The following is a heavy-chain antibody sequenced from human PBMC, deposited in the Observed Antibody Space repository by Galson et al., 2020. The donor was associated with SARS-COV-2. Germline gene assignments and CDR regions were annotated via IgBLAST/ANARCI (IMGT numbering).Heavy chain of an antibody. V-gene: IGHV4-34*01. J-gene: IGHJ6*03. CDR1: GGSFSDYY. Sequence: SETLSLTCAVYGGSFSDYYWTWVRQPPGKGLEWIGEISHSGSTNYSPSLKSRVFMSVDTSKNQFSLKLRSVTAADTAVYYCARGGSRPIMVFDYYYFYMDVWGKGTTVTVSS. CDR3: ARGGSRPIMVFDYYYFYMDV. CDR2: ISHSGST. D-gene: IGHD3-9*01.